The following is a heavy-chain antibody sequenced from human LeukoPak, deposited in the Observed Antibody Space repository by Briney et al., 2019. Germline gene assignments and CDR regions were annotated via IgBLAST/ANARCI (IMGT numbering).Heavy chain of an antibody. V-gene: IGHV3-48*04. CDR3: ARGCVYYDSSGYRPFDY. CDR2: ISSSSSTI. CDR1: GFTFSSYS. Sequence: PGGSLRLSCAASGFTFSSYSMNWVRQAPGKGLEWVSYISSSSSTIYYADSVKGRFTISRDNAKNSLYLQMNSLRAEDTAVYYCARGCVYYDSSGYRPFDYWGQGTLVTVSS. D-gene: IGHD3-22*01. J-gene: IGHJ4*02.